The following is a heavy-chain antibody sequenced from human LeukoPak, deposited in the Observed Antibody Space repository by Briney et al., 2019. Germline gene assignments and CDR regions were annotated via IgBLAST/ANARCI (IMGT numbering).Heavy chain of an antibody. CDR3: ARGVEMDQ. V-gene: IGHV4-30-2*01. CDR1: GGSISSGGYS. D-gene: IGHD5-24*01. Sequence: SQTLSLTCAVSGGSISSGGYSWSWIRQPPGKGLEWIGYIYHSGSTYYNPSLKSRVTISVDTSKNQFSLKLSSVTAADTAVYYCARGVEMDQWGQGTLVTVSS. J-gene: IGHJ4*02. CDR2: IYHSGST.